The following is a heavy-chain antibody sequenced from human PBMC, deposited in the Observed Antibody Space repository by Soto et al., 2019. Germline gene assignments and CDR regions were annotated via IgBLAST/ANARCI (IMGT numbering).Heavy chain of an antibody. D-gene: IGHD6-19*01. CDR2: ISNDGSKK. CDR3: ARDVAMPTGLGLGY. J-gene: IGHJ4*02. Sequence: QVQVVESGGGVVQPGTSLRLSCAACGFAFTNYDIHWVRQATGKAREWVAHISNDGSKKFYGDSVKGRFTISRDNSENTVYLQMTSLRPDDTAVFYCARDVAMPTGLGLGYWGQGTLVTVSS. CDR1: GFAFTNYD. V-gene: IGHV3-30*03.